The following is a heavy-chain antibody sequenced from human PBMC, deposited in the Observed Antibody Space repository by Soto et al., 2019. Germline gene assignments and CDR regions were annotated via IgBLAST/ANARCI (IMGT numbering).Heavy chain of an antibody. J-gene: IGHJ6*02. V-gene: IGHV4-39*01. CDR3: ARQSDYYNAAGRADALYGMDV. Sequence: SETLSLTCTVSGGSISSSSYYWGWIRQPPGKGLEWIGSIYYSGSTYYNPSLKNRVPISVDTSKNQFSLKLSSVTAADTAVYYGARQSDYYNAAGRADALYGMDVWGQGTTVTVSS. CDR2: IYYSGST. CDR1: GGSISSSSYY. D-gene: IGHD3-10*01.